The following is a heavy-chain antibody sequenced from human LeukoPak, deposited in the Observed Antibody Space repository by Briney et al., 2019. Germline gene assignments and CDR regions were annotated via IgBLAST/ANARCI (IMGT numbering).Heavy chain of an antibody. J-gene: IGHJ4*02. Sequence: GGSLRLSCAASGFTFSSYEMNWVRQAPGKGLEWVSYISSSGSTIYYADSVKGRFTISRDNSKNTLYLQMNSLRAEDTAVYYCAKPINRYCTNGVCPPDYWGQGTLVTVSS. V-gene: IGHV3-48*03. CDR3: AKPINRYCTNGVCPPDY. D-gene: IGHD2-8*01. CDR1: GFTFSSYE. CDR2: ISSSGSTI.